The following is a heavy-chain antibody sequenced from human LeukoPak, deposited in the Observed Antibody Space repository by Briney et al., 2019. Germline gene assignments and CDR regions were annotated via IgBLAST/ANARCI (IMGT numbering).Heavy chain of an antibody. J-gene: IGHJ4*02. Sequence: SETLSLTCTVSGGSISGYYWSWIRQPPGKGLEWIGYIYYSGSAKYNPSLKSRVTISVDTSKNQFSQKLTSVTAADTAVYYCARDIGAARSDYWGQGTLVTVSS. D-gene: IGHD6-6*01. CDR3: ARDIGAARSDY. CDR2: IYYSGSA. CDR1: GGSISGYY. V-gene: IGHV4-59*01.